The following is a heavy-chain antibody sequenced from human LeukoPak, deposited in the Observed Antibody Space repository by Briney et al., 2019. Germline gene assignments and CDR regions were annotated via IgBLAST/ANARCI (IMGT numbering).Heavy chain of an antibody. Sequence: GGSLRLSCAASGFTFSSYEMNWVRQAPGKRLEWVSYISSSGSTIYYADSVKGRFTISRDNAKNSLYLQMNSLRAEDTAVYYCARVVGIAAAGTWFDPWGQGTLVTVSS. CDR2: ISSSGSTI. CDR3: ARVVGIAAAGTWFDP. J-gene: IGHJ5*02. V-gene: IGHV3-48*03. CDR1: GFTFSSYE. D-gene: IGHD6-13*01.